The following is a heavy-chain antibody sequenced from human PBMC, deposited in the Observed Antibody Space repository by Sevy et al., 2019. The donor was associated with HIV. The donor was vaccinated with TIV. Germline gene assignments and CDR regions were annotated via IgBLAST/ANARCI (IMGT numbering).Heavy chain of an antibody. CDR3: AKGVRLGGPIYYGMDV. CDR2: FGHNGDNT. J-gene: IGHJ6*02. V-gene: IGHV3-23*01. Sequence: GGSLRLSCVAPGFTFSTYAMPWVRQPPGRGWEWVSGFGHNGDNTHHAGSVKGRFSISRDNSKNRLDLQMNSLRAEDTAVYYCAKGVRLGGPIYYGMDVWGQGTTVTVSS. D-gene: IGHD3-10*02. CDR1: GFTFSTYA.